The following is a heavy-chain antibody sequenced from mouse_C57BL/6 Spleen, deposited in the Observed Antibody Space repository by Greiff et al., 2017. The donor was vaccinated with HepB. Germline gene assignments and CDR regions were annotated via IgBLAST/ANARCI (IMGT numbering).Heavy chain of an antibody. Sequence: EVQLVESGGDLVKPGGSLKLSCAASGFTFSSYGMSWVRQTPDKRLEWVATISSGGSYTYYPDSVKGRFTISRDNAKNTLYLQMSSLKSEDTAMYYCARYYDYDRGYAMDYGGQGTSVTVSS. CDR1: GFTFSSYG. V-gene: IGHV5-6*01. CDR3: ARYYDYDRGYAMDY. D-gene: IGHD2-4*01. J-gene: IGHJ4*01. CDR2: ISSGGSYT.